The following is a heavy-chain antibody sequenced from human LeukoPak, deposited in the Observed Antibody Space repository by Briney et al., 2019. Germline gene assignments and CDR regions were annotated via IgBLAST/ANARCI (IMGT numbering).Heavy chain of an antibody. CDR2: IKQDGSEE. Sequence: GGSLRLSCVASGFTISSYWLHWVRQAPGKGLEWVANIKQDGSEEYYVDSVKGRFTISRDNAKNSLYLQMNSLRAEDTAVYYCARRYFDYWGQGVLVTVSS. J-gene: IGHJ4*02. CDR3: ARRYFDY. V-gene: IGHV3-7*03. CDR1: GFTISSYW.